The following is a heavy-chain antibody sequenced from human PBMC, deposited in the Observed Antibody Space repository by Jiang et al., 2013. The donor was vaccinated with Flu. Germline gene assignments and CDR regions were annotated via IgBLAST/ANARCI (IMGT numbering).Heavy chain of an antibody. Sequence: GSGLVKPSQTLSLTCTVSGGSISSGDYYWSWIRQPPGKGLEWIGYIYYSGSTYYNPSLKSRVTISVDTSKNQFSLKLSSVTAADAAVYYCASFTMVQGVMRDAFDIWGQGTMVTVSS. CDR1: GGSISSGDYY. D-gene: IGHD3-10*01. CDR2: IYYSGST. V-gene: IGHV4-30-4*01. J-gene: IGHJ3*02. CDR3: ASFTMVQGVMRDAFDI.